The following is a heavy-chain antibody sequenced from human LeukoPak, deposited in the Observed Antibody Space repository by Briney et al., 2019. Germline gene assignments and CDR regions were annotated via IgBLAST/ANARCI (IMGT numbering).Heavy chain of an antibody. J-gene: IGHJ4*02. D-gene: IGHD5-24*01. V-gene: IGHV4-39*07. CDR1: GGSISSSSYY. CDR3: AGGRRDAYNYNY. CDR2: IYYSGST. Sequence: PSETLSLTCNVSGGSISSSSYYWGWIRQPPGKGLEWIGSIYYSGSTYYNSSLKSRVTISVDTSKNQFSLKLSSVTAADTAVYYCAGGRRDAYNYNYWGQGTLVTVSS.